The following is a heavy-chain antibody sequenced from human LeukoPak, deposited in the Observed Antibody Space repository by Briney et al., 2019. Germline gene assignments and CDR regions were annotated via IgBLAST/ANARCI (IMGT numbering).Heavy chain of an antibody. CDR3: ARLVVSSWYHEVLLGRDY. V-gene: IGHV4-39*01. D-gene: IGHD6-13*01. CDR2: FYYSGST. Sequence: SETLSLTCTVSGGSISSRPYFWGWIRQPPGKGLEWLGSFYYSGSTYYKPSLKSRVTISVDTSKSQFSLKLSSVTAADTAVYYCARLVVSSWYHEVLLGRDYWGQGTLVTVSS. CDR1: GGSISSRPYF. J-gene: IGHJ4*02.